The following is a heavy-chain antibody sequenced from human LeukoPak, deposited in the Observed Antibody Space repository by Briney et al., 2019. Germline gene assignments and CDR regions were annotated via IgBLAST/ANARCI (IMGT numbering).Heavy chain of an antibody. CDR1: GYTLNDIS. CDR3: AAVSGHYTLLEA. CDR2: VDPDDGQR. D-gene: IGHD4-11*01. Sequence: VASVKVSCKISGYTLNDISVHWVRQPPGKGLEWMGGVDPDDGQRVYAQRFQGRVTMTEDTSTNTAYMELSRLRSGDTAVYFCAAVSGHYTLLEAWGQGALVTVST. V-gene: IGHV1-24*01. J-gene: IGHJ5*02.